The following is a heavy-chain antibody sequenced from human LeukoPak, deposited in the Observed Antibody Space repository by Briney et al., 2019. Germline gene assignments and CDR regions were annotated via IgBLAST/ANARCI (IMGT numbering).Heavy chain of an antibody. CDR2: IYTSGST. D-gene: IGHD4-17*01. V-gene: IGHV4-4*07. Sequence: SETLSLTCTVSGGSISSYYWSWIRQPAGKGLEWIGRIYTSGSTNYNPSLKSRVTMSVDTSKNQFSLKLSSVTAADTAVYYCARDRLLSGGGDDYGDQPGNNWFDPWGQGTLVTVSS. J-gene: IGHJ5*02. CDR3: ARDRLLSGGGDDYGDQPGNNWFDP. CDR1: GGSISSYY.